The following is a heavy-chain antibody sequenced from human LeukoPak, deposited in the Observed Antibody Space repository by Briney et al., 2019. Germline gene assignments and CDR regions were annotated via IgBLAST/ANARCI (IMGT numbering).Heavy chain of an antibody. CDR1: GFTFDDYA. J-gene: IGHJ6*02. V-gene: IGHV3-9*01. Sequence: PGRSLRLSCAASGFTFDDYAMLWVRQAPGKGLEWVSGISWNSGSIGYADSVKGRFTISRDNAKNSLYLQMNSLRAEDTALYYCAKDTAADYYYYGMDVWGQGTTVTVSS. D-gene: IGHD6-25*01. CDR3: AKDTAADYYYYGMDV. CDR2: ISWNSGSI.